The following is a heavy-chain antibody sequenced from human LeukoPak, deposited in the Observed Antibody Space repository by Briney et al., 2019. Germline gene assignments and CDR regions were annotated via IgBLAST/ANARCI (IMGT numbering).Heavy chain of an antibody. Sequence: ASVKVSCKASGYTFTSYDINWVRQATGQGLEWMGWMNPNSGNTGYAQKFQARVTTTRNTSISTAYMELSSLRSEDTAVYYCARAPPSSSYQFDYWGQGTLVTASS. CDR3: ARAPPSSSYQFDY. CDR1: GYTFTSYD. V-gene: IGHV1-8*01. D-gene: IGHD3-16*02. CDR2: MNPNSGNT. J-gene: IGHJ4*02.